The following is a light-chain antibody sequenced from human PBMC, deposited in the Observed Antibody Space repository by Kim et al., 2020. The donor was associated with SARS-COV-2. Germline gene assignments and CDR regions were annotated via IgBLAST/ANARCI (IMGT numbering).Light chain of an antibody. CDR3: QSYDSSSPA. Sequence: GRTITLSGTRSSGGIASNYVQWYQQRPGSSPTTVFYEDNQRPSGVPDRFSGSIDSSSNSASLPISGLKTEDEADYYCQSYDSSSPAFGGGTQLTVL. J-gene: IGLJ3*02. CDR2: EDN. V-gene: IGLV6-57*01. CDR1: SGGIASNY.